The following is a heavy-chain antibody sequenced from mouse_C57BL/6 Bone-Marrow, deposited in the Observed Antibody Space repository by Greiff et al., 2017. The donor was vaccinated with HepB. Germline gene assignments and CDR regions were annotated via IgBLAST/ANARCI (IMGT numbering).Heavy chain of an antibody. CDR1: GYTFTSYW. CDR3: ARGDNYLYAMDY. V-gene: IGHV1-69*01. J-gene: IGHJ4*01. Sequence: QVQLQQSGAELVMPGASVKLSCKASGYTFTSYWMHWVKQRPGQGLEWIGEIDPSDSYTKYNQKFKGKSTLTVEQSSSTAYMQLSSLTSEYSAVYYCARGDNYLYAMDYWGQGTSVTVSS. CDR2: IDPSDSYT. D-gene: IGHD1-1*01.